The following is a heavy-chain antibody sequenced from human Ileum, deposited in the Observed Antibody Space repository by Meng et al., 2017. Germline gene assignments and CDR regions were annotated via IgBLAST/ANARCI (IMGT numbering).Heavy chain of an antibody. CDR3: ARSPGWYELLTGYYKCYFDY. J-gene: IGHJ4*02. D-gene: IGHD3-9*01. V-gene: IGHV5-51*01. Sequence: GVSLRLSCKGSGYSFTNYWIGWVRQMPGKGLEWMGIIYPGDSDTRYSPPFQGQVTISADESIGTAYLEWSSLKASDTAMYFCARSPGWYELLTGYYKCYFDYWGQGTQVTVSS. CDR1: GYSFTNYW. CDR2: IYPGDSDT.